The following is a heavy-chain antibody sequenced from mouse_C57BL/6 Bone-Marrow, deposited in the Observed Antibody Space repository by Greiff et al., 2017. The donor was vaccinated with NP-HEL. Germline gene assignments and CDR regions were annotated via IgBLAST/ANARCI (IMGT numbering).Heavy chain of an antibody. CDR1: GFTFSSYA. V-gene: IGHV5-4*01. Sequence: EVQRVESGGGLVKPGGSLKLSCAASGFTFSSYAMSWVRQTPEKRLEWVATISDGGSYTYYPDNVKGRFTISRDNAKNNLYLQMSHLKSEDTAMYYCAREGYYYGSSFYYAMDYWGQGTSVTVSS. CDR3: AREGYYYGSSFYYAMDY. D-gene: IGHD1-1*01. CDR2: ISDGGSYT. J-gene: IGHJ4*01.